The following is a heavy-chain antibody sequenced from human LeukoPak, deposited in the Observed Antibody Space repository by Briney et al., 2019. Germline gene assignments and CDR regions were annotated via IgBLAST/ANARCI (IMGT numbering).Heavy chain of an antibody. CDR3: ARDRGKYGSSWPDAFDI. CDR1: GDSISSGSYY. J-gene: IGHJ3*02. V-gene: IGHV4-61*02. Sequence: PSETLSLTCTVSGDSISSGSYYWSWIRQPAGKGLEWIGRIYTSGSTNYNPSLKSRVTISVDTSKNQFSLKLSSVTAADTAVYYCARDRGKYGSSWPDAFDIWGQGTMVTVSS. D-gene: IGHD6-13*01. CDR2: IYTSGST.